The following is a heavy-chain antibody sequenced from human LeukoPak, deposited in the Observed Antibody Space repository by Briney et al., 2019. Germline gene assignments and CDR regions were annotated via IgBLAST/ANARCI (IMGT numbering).Heavy chain of an antibody. J-gene: IGHJ4*02. CDR1: GYTFTDYY. V-gene: IGHV1-2*02. CDR2: INSNSGDT. CDR3: ARGSALQGSRFPFAY. D-gene: IGHD4-11*01. Sequence: ASVKVSCKASGYTFTDYYMHWVRQAPGQRLEWMGWINSNSGDTKYAQKFQDRVTMTRDTSISTAYVELSRLTSDDTAVYYCARGSALQGSRFPFAYWGQGTLVTVSS.